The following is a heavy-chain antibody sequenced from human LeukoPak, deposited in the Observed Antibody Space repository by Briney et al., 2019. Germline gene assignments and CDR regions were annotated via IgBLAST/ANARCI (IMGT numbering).Heavy chain of an antibody. V-gene: IGHV4-39*07. CDR3: AKYSSSHYGIDV. CDR1: GGSISSSSYY. CDR2: IYYSGST. Sequence: PSETLSLTCTVSGGSISSSSYYWGWIRQPPGKGLEWIGSIYYSGSTYYNPFLKSRVTISVDTSKNQFSLKLTSVTAADTAVYYCAKYSSSHYGIDVWGQGTTVTVSS. D-gene: IGHD6-13*01. J-gene: IGHJ6*02.